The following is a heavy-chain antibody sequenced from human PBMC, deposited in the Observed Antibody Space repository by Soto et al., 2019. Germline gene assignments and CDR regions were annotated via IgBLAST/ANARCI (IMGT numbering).Heavy chain of an antibody. D-gene: IGHD3-16*01. CDR2: IVPRFGSP. CDR1: GGTFSDYA. Sequence: QVQLVQYGAEMSKPGSSLRVSCQASGGTFSDYAFRWVRQAHVQGLEWVGWIVPRFGSPNYVQKFGGRVTIHAYTSSSKVYVALSSMRFDDTAVYFCERDRIQLRLGKYSFHGMDVWGQGTTIIVAS. V-gene: IGHV1-69*06. J-gene: IGHJ6*02. CDR3: ERDRIQLRLGKYSFHGMDV.